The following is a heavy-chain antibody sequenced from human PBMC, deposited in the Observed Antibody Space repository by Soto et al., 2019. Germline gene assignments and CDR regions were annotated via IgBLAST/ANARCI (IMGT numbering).Heavy chain of an antibody. CDR2: MYWDGEK. V-gene: IGHV2-5*02. CDR3: AHRRGDLLTGHYYFDY. Sequence: SGPTLVNPTQTLTLTCTFSGFSLSTTGVGVGWIRQPPGKALEWPALMYWDGEKRYSPSLKSRLTITKDTSENQVVLTMTNMDPVDTATYYCAHRRGDLLTGHYYFDYWGQGTLVTVSS. J-gene: IGHJ4*02. CDR1: GFSLSTTGVG. D-gene: IGHD3-9*01.